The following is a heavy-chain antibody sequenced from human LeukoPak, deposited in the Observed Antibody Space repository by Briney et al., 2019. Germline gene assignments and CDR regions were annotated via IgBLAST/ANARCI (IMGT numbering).Heavy chain of an antibody. CDR3: ASPRTSYRYTFDY. D-gene: IGHD5-18*01. Sequence: SETLSLTCAVSVASISNYYWSWIRQAPGKGLEWIGYISTSGSTNYSPSLKSRVSISLDTSNNRFSLNLNSVTAADTAVYFCASPRTSYRYTFDYWGPGALVTVSS. J-gene: IGHJ4*02. CDR1: VASISNYY. V-gene: IGHV4-4*09. CDR2: ISTSGST.